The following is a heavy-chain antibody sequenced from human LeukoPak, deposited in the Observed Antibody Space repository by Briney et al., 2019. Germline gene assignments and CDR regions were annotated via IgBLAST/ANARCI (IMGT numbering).Heavy chain of an antibody. D-gene: IGHD1-1*01. J-gene: IGHJ5*02. Sequence: GGSLRLSCAASGFTFSSYGMHWVRQAPGKGLEWVAFIRYDGSNKYYADSVKGRFTISRDNSKNTLYLQMDSLRSDDTAVYYCAKSSAGITWFDPWGQGTLVTVSS. V-gene: IGHV3-30*02. CDR1: GFTFSSYG. CDR3: AKSSAGITWFDP. CDR2: IRYDGSNK.